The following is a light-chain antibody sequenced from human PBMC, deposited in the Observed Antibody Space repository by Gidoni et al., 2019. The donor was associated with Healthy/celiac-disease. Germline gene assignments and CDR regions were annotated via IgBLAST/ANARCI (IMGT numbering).Light chain of an antibody. CDR2: EAS. J-gene: IGKJ4*01. V-gene: IGKV3-11*01. CDR1: KSGSSY. CDR3: KQRSNWPTD. Sequence: APGTAAPGESTTLQSRVSKSGSSYLAWYQQKPGQAPRRLIYEASNRDTGIPDRFSGSGSGTDFTLNISSLEAEDVAVYYCKQRSNWPTDFGGGTKVEIK.